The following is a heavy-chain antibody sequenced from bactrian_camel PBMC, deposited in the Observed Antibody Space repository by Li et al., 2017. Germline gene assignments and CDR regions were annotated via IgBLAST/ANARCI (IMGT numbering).Heavy chain of an antibody. V-gene: IGHV3S53*01. CDR3: AAAPPSAWGSLSCDLIRIAAARV. Sequence: HVQLVESGGGSVQAGGSLTLSCAASGKYADTYYLGWFLQAPGKEREAVASIGSDGTTKYADAVKGRFTISQDKAKKTVYLQMNSQKPEDTATYSCAAAPPSAWGSLSCDLIRIAAARVRGQGTQVTVS. J-gene: IGHJ4*01. CDR1: GKYADTYY. CDR2: IGSDGTT. D-gene: IGHD4*01.